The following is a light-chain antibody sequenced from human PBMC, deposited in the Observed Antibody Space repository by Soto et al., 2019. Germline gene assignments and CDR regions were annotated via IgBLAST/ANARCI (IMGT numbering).Light chain of an antibody. CDR1: NSDVGDYNY. V-gene: IGLV2-11*01. Sequence: QSALTQPRSVSGSPEQSVTISCTGTNSDVGDYNYVSWYQQYPGKAPKFIIYDVTKRPSGVPDRFSGSKSGNTASLTISGLQAEDEADYYCCSYAGSYTYVFGTGTKVTVL. J-gene: IGLJ1*01. CDR2: DVT. CDR3: CSYAGSYTYV.